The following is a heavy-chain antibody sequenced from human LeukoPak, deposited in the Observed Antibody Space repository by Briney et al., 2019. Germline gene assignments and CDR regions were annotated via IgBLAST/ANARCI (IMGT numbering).Heavy chain of an antibody. D-gene: IGHD1-1*01. V-gene: IGHV1-3*01. Sequence: ASVKVSCTASGYTFTSYAMHWVRQAPGQRLEGMGWINAGNGNTKYSQKFQGRVTITRDTSASTAYMELSSLRSEDTAVYYCARGPKYNWNDGPVDYWGQGTLVTVSS. CDR2: INAGNGNT. CDR3: ARGPKYNWNDGPVDY. J-gene: IGHJ4*02. CDR1: GYTFTSYA.